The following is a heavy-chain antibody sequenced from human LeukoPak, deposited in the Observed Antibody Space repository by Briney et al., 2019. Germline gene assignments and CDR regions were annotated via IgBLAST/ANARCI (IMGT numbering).Heavy chain of an antibody. J-gene: IGHJ3*02. Sequence: GGSLRLSCAASEXTFSNFAMSWVCQAPGKGREWVSTISGSGDNTYYADSVKGRFTISRDNSKNTLSLHMNTLRAEDTAVYYCAKDLLQTFFFDSSGYYSDAFGMWGQGTMVTVSP. V-gene: IGHV3-23*01. CDR3: AKDLLQTFFFDSSGYYSDAFGM. CDR1: EXTFSNFA. CDR2: ISGSGDNT. D-gene: IGHD3-22*01.